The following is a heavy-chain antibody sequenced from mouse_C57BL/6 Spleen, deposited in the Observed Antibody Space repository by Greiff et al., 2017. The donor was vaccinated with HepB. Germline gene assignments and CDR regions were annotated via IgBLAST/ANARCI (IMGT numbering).Heavy chain of an antibody. Sequence: EVKLMESGPGLVKPSQSLSLTCSVTGYSITSGYYWNWIRQFPGNKLEWMGYISYDGSNNYNPSLKNRISITRDTSKNQFFLKLNSVTTEDTATYYCARDLYDGYYAMDYWGQGTSVTVSS. J-gene: IGHJ4*01. CDR3: ARDLYDGYYAMDY. V-gene: IGHV3-6*01. CDR2: ISYDGSN. CDR1: GYSITSGYY. D-gene: IGHD2-3*01.